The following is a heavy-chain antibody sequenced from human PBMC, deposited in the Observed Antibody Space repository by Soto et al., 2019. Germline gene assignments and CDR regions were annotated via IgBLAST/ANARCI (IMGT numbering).Heavy chain of an antibody. CDR2: IYSGGST. CDR1: GFTGSNNY. D-gene: IGHD6-13*01. CDR3: ATYSSLDY. Sequence: GGALRLSCAASGFTGSNNYMSWVRQAPGKGLEWVSLIYSGGSTYYADSVKGRFTISRDNSKNTLYLQMNSLRAEDTAVYYCATYSSLDYWGQGTLVTVSS. V-gene: IGHV3-53*01. J-gene: IGHJ4*02.